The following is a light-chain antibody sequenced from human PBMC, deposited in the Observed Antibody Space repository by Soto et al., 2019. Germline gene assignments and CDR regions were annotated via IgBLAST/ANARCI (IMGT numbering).Light chain of an antibody. CDR3: QQYYITPYT. Sequence: DIVMTQSPDSLAVSLGERATINCKSSQSVLYNSNNKNYLAWYQQKPGQPPKLLIYWASTRESGVPDRFSGSGYGTDFTLTISSLQAEDVAVYYCQQYYITPYTFGQGTKLEIK. CDR1: QSVLYNSNNKNY. CDR2: WAS. J-gene: IGKJ2*01. V-gene: IGKV4-1*01.